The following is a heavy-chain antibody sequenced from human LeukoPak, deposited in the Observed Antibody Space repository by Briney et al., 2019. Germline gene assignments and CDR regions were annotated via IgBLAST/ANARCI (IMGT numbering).Heavy chain of an antibody. J-gene: IGHJ4*02. V-gene: IGHV4-39*07. CDR1: GGSISSSDYY. CDR3: ARGRIRVPVFDY. CDR2: SHFSGSS. Sequence: PSETLSLTCTVSGGSISSSDYYWGWFRQPPGRGLEWIGASHFSGSSYYNASLQSRATVSVDTSKNQFSLKLSSVTAADTAVYYCARGRIRVPVFDYWGQGTLVTVSS. D-gene: IGHD3-10*01.